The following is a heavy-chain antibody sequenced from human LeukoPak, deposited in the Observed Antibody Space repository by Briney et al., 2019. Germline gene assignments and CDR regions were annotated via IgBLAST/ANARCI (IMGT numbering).Heavy chain of an antibody. D-gene: IGHD3-10*01. CDR1: GFTFSSYA. Sequence: GGSLRLSCAAAGFTFSSYAMNWVRQAPGKGLEWVSVIGGSGSSTNYADSVKGRFTISRDNSKNTLYLQMSSLRVEDTAVYYCAKGYYSGSGKYYFDFWGQGTLVTVSS. CDR3: AKGYYSGSGKYYFDF. CDR2: IGGSGSST. J-gene: IGHJ4*02. V-gene: IGHV3-23*01.